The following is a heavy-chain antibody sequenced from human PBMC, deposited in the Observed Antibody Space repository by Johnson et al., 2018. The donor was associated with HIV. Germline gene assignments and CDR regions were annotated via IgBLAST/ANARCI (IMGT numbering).Heavy chain of an antibody. V-gene: IGHV3-33*01. J-gene: IGHJ3*02. D-gene: IGHD3-22*01. CDR3: ASVPMIVVLDGAFDI. Sequence: QVHLVESGGGVVQPGRSLRLSCAASGFTFSSYGMHWVRQAPGKGLECVAVIWYDGSNKYYADSVKGRFTISRDNSKNTLYLQMNGLRAEDTAVYYCASVPMIVVLDGAFDIWGQGTMVTVSS. CDR2: IWYDGSNK. CDR1: GFTFSSYG.